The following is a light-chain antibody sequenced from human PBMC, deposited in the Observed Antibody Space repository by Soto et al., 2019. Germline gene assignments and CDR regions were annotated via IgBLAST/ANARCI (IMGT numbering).Light chain of an antibody. CDR1: SSDVGGYNY. CDR3: CSYAGSYV. V-gene: IGLV2-11*01. Sequence: LTQPRSVSGSPGQSVTISCTGTSSDVGGYNYVSWYQQHPGKAPKLMIYDVSKRPSGVPDRFSGSKSGNTASLTISGLQAEDEADYYCCSYAGSYVFGTGTKLTVL. CDR2: DVS. J-gene: IGLJ1*01.